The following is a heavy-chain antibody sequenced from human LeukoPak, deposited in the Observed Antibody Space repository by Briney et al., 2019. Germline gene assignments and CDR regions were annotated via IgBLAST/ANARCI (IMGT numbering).Heavy chain of an antibody. J-gene: IGHJ6*02. V-gene: IGHV3-11*01. D-gene: IGHD6-13*01. CDR1: GFTFSDYY. CDR2: ISSSGSTI. CDR3: ARASGTIAAAGTWYYYGMDV. Sequence: PGGSLRLSCAASGFTFSDYYMSWIRQAPGKGLERVSYISSSGSTIYYADSVKGRFTISRDNAKNSLYLQMNSLRAEDTAVYYCARASGTIAAAGTWYYYGMDVWGQGTTVTVSS.